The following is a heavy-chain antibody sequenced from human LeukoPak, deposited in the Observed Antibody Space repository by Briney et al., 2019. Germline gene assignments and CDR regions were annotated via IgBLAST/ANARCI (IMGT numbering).Heavy chain of an antibody. CDR3: HRYCSSTSCYHWVY. V-gene: IGHV3-23*01. CDR1: GFTFSSYA. D-gene: IGHD2-2*01. Sequence: GGSLRLSCAASGFTFSSYAMSWVRQAPGKGLEWVSAISGSGGSTYYADSVKGRFTISRDNSKNTLYLQMNSLRAEDTAVYYCHRYCSSTSCYHWVYWGQGTLVTVSS. CDR2: ISGSGGST. J-gene: IGHJ4*02.